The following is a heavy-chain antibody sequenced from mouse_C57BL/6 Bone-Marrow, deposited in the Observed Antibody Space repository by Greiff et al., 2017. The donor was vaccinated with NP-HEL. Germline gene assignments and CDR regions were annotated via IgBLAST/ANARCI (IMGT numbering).Heavy chain of an antibody. Sequence: DVKLVESGGGLVQPGGSLKLSCAASGFTFSDYYMYWVRQTPEKRLEWVAYISNGGGSTYYPDTVKGRFTISRDNAKNTLYLQMSRLKSEDTAMYYCARGATTGWGTGTTVTVSS. CDR1: GFTFSDYY. J-gene: IGHJ1*03. V-gene: IGHV5-12*01. CDR2: ISNGGGST. CDR3: ARGATTG. D-gene: IGHD1-1*01.